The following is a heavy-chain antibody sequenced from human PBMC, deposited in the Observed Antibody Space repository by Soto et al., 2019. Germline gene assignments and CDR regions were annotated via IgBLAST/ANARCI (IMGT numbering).Heavy chain of an antibody. CDR2: ISAYNGNT. J-gene: IGHJ4*02. Sequence: QVQLVQSGTEVKKPGASVKVSCKASGYTFTSYGISWVRQAPGQGLEWMGWISAYNGNTHYAQKLQGRVTMTTDTFTSTAYMELRSLRSEDSAVYYCAREPNYFDYWGQGTLVTVSS. CDR3: AREPNYFDY. CDR1: GYTFTSYG. V-gene: IGHV1-18*01.